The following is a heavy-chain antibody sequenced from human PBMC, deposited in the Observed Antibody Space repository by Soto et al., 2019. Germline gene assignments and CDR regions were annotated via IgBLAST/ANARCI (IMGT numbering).Heavy chain of an antibody. J-gene: IGHJ6*02. CDR3: ARMGIGYNWNVDYYYGMDV. D-gene: IGHD1-1*01. Sequence: QVTLKESGPVLVKPTETLTLTCTVSGFSLSNARMGVSWIRQPPGKALEWLAHIFSNDEKSYSTSLKSRLTISKDTSKSQVVLTMTNMDPVDTATYYCARMGIGYNWNVDYYYGMDVWGQGTTVTVSS. CDR1: GFSLSNARMG. CDR2: IFSNDEK. V-gene: IGHV2-26*01.